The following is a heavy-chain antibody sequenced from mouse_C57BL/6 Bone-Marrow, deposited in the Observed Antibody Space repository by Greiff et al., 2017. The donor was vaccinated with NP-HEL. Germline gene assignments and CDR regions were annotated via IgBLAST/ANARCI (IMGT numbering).Heavy chain of an antibody. V-gene: IGHV1-85*01. CDR1: GYTFKSYD. D-gene: IGHD2-10*02. CDR3: ARAPRMTLFAY. J-gene: IGHJ3*01. CDR2: IYPRDGST. Sequence: VKLVESGPELVKPGASVKLSCKASGYTFKSYDINWVKQRPGQGLEWIGWIYPRDGSTKYNEKFKGKATLTVDTSSSTAYMELHSLTSEDSAVYFCARAPRMTLFAYWGQGTLVTVSA.